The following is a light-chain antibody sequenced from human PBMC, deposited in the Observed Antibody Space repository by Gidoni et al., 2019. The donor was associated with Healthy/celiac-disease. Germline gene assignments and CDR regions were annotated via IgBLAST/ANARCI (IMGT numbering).Light chain of an antibody. Sequence: DIQMTQSPSSLSASVGDRVTITCRASQSISSYLNWYQQKPGKAPKLLIYDASSLQSGVPSRFSGSGSGTDFTLTISSLQPEDIATYYCQQSYSTSVSFGQGTKLEIK. CDR3: QQSYSTSVS. CDR2: DAS. CDR1: QSISSY. J-gene: IGKJ2*03. V-gene: IGKV1-39*01.